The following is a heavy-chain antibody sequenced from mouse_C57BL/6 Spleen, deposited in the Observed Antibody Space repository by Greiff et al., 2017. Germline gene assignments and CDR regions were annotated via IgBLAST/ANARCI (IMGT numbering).Heavy chain of an antibody. J-gene: IGHJ2*01. Sequence: QVQLQQPGAELVKPGASVKMSCKASGYTFTSYWITWVKQRPGQGLEWIGDIYPGSGSTNYNEKFKSQATLTVDTSSSTAYMQLSSMTSADSAVYYCARGIYYYGSSYSYYFDYWGQGTTLTVSS. CDR1: GYTFTSYW. D-gene: IGHD1-1*01. CDR2: IYPGSGST. CDR3: ARGIYYYGSSYSYYFDY. V-gene: IGHV1-55*01.